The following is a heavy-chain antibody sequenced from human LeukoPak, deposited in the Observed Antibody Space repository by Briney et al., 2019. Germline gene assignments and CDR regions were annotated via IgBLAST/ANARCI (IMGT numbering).Heavy chain of an antibody. V-gene: IGHV3-74*01. J-gene: IGHJ3*02. CDR2: INSDGSST. D-gene: IGHD3-22*01. Sequence: PGGSLRLSCAASGFTFSSYWMHWVRQAPGKGLVWVSRINSDGSSTSYADSVKGRFTISRDKAKNTLYLQMNSLRAEDTAVYYCARRGAYYDSSGHTPRPAFDIWGQGTMVTVSS. CDR3: ARRGAYYDSSGHTPRPAFDI. CDR1: GFTFSSYW.